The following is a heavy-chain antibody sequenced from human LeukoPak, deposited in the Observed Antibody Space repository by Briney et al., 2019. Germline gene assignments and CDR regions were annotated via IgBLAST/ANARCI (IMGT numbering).Heavy chain of an antibody. D-gene: IGHD1-7*01. Sequence: GESLKISCRGSGYSFTTYWIGWVRQMPGKGLEWMGIINPDDSDTRYSPSFQGQVTISADKSISTAYLRWSSLKASDTAMYYCTRQLELQNYYGMDVWGQGTTVTVSS. CDR2: INPDDSDT. CDR3: TRQLELQNYYGMDV. V-gene: IGHV5-51*01. J-gene: IGHJ6*02. CDR1: GYSFTTYW.